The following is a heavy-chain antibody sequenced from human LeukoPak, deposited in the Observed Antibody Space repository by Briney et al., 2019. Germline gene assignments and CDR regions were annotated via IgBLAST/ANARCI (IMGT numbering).Heavy chain of an antibody. V-gene: IGHV4-39*07. CDR2: INHSGST. CDR1: GGSISSSSYY. D-gene: IGHD3-22*01. J-gene: IGHJ4*02. CDR3: ARRGWSILPGRYFDY. Sequence: SSETLSLTCTVSGGSISSSSYYWGWIRQPPGKGLEWIGEINHSGSTNYNPSLKSRVTISVDTSKNQFSLKLSSVTAADTAVYYCARRGWSILPGRYFDYWGQGTLVTVSS.